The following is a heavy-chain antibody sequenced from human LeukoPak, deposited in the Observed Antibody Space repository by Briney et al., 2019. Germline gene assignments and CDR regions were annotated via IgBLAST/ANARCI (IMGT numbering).Heavy chain of an antibody. CDR1: GYTFTGYY. Sequence: ASVKVSCKASGYTFTGYYMHWVRQAPGQGLEWMGWINPNSGGTNYAQKFQGRVIMTRDTSISTAYMELSRLRSDDTAVYYCARSPRRGQQWPIQYFDYWGQGTLVTVSS. D-gene: IGHD6-19*01. V-gene: IGHV1-2*02. CDR3: ARSPRRGQQWPIQYFDY. CDR2: INPNSGGT. J-gene: IGHJ4*02.